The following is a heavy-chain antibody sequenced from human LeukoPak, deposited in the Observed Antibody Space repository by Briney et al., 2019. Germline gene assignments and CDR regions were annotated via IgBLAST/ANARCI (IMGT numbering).Heavy chain of an antibody. J-gene: IGHJ4*02. CDR1: GYTFTSYD. V-gene: IGHV1-8*01. D-gene: IGHD1-14*01. Sequence: GASVKVSCKASGYTFTSYDINWVRQATGQGLEWMGWMNPNSGNTGYAQKFQGRVTMATDTSTSTAYMELRSLRSDDTAVYYCARDPHGGITEGDYWGQGTLVTVSS. CDR2: MNPNSGNT. CDR3: ARDPHGGITEGDY.